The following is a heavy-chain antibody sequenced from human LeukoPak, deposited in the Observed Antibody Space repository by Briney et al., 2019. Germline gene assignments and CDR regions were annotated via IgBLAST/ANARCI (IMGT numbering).Heavy chain of an antibody. CDR2: ISYEGNNK. D-gene: IGHD6-13*01. CDR1: GFTFSSYA. J-gene: IGHJ5*01. V-gene: IGHV3-30*01. Sequence: GGSLRLSCAPSGFTFSSYAMRGVRQAPGKGLEWVAVISYEGNNKYYEYYVKDRFTISRDNSKNTLYLKMNSLRAEDTVVYYCARGGYSSNHNWFDPWGQGTLVTVSS. CDR3: ARGGYSSNHNWFDP.